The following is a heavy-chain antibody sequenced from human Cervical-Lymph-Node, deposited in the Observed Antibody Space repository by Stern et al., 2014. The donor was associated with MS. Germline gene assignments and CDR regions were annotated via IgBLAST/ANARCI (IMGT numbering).Heavy chain of an antibody. J-gene: IGHJ6*02. V-gene: IGHV3-30*04. CDR1: GFTFSRYA. D-gene: IGHD4-17*01. CDR3: ARDRLDGDYVYYYGLDV. CDR2: ISYDGSSK. Sequence: VQLVESGGGVVRPGRSLRLSCATSGFTFSRYAVLWVRQAPGKGLEWVAAISYDGSSKFYADSMKGRFTISRDNSKNTLFLQMNNLRPEDSGVYHCARDRLDGDYVYYYGLDVWGQGTTVTVSS.